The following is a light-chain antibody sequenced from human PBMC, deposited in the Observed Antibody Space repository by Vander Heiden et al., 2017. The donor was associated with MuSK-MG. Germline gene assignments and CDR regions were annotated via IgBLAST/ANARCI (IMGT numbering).Light chain of an antibody. CDR2: EVT. Sequence: PASVSGSPGQSIAISCTGSSKDVGGYDHVSWYQCHPGMAPKLLIYEVTNRPYGGSKRFSASKSGKAASSTISGLLPEDDADYYCSSYTSRSSWMVGGGTKVTVL. J-gene: IGLJ3*02. CDR3: SSYTSRSSWM. V-gene: IGLV2-14*01. CDR1: SKDVGGYDH.